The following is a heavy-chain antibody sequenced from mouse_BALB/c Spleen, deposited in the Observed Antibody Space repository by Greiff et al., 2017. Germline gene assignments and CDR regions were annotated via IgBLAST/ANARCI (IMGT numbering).Heavy chain of an antibody. V-gene: IGHV1-63*02. D-gene: IGHD2-4*01. CDR2: IYPGGGYT. CDR1: GYTFTNYW. Sequence: QVQLQQSGAELVRPGTSVKISCKASGYTFTNYWLGWVKQRPGHGLEWIGDIYPGGGYTNYNEKFKGKATLTADTSSSTAYMQLSSLTSEDSAVYFCARLGYDYDDAWFAYWGQGTLVTVSA. J-gene: IGHJ3*01. CDR3: ARLGYDYDDAWFAY.